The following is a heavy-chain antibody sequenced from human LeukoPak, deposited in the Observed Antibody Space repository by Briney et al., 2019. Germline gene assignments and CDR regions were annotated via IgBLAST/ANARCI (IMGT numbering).Heavy chain of an antibody. D-gene: IGHD3-10*01. J-gene: IGHJ4*02. V-gene: IGHV1-2*02. CDR3: ARVTMVRGGTDY. CDR2: INPNSGGA. Sequence: ASVKVSCKTSGYTFTGYYMHWVRQAPGQGLEWMGWINPNSGGANYAQKFQGRVTITRNTSISTAYMELSSLRSEDTAVYYCARVTMVRGGTDYWGQGTLVTVSS. CDR1: GYTFTGYY.